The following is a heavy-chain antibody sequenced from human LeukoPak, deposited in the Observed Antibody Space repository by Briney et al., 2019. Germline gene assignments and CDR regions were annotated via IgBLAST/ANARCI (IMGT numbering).Heavy chain of an antibody. J-gene: IGHJ4*02. CDR3: ASARYYYDSSGYYFDY. CDR1: GGSFSGYY. D-gene: IGHD3-22*01. V-gene: IGHV4-34*01. Sequence: SETLSLTCAVYGGSFSGYYWSWIRQPPGKGLEWIGEINHSGSTNYNPSLKSRVTISVDTSKNQFSLKLSSVTAADTAVYYCASARYYYDSSGYYFDYWGQGTLVTVFS. CDR2: INHSGST.